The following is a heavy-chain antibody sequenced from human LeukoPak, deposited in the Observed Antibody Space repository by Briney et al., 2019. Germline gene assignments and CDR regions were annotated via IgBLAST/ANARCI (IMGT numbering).Heavy chain of an antibody. CDR1: GFTFSSYA. J-gene: IGHJ4*02. Sequence: PGGSLRLSCAASGFTFSSYAMSWVRQAPGKGLEWVSAISGSGGSTYYADSVKGRFTISRDNSKNALYLQMNSLRAEDTAVYYCAKVRDYYVGSSSWPFDYWGQGTLVTVSS. D-gene: IGHD6-13*01. V-gene: IGHV3-23*01. CDR3: AKVRDYYVGSSSWPFDY. CDR2: ISGSGGST.